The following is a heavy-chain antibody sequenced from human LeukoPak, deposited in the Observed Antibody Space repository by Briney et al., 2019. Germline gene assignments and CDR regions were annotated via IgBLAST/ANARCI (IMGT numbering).Heavy chain of an antibody. D-gene: IGHD5-24*01. V-gene: IGHV1-8*02. Sequence: ASVKVSFKASGYTFNNYDINWVRQATGQGLEWMGWMNPNSGNTGFAQKFQDRVSMTSDTSINTAYMELTSLRSGDTAVYYCARATPGGLHGYSFDYWGQGTVVTVYS. CDR3: ARATPGGLHGYSFDY. CDR2: MNPNSGNT. CDR1: GYTFNNYD. J-gene: IGHJ4*02.